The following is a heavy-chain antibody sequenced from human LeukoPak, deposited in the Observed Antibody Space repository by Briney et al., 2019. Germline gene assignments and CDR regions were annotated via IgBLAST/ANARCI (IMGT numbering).Heavy chain of an antibody. CDR3: ARGARILAAGPEGSFDY. CDR2: INPNNGGT. J-gene: IGHJ4*02. D-gene: IGHD6-19*01. Sequence: ASVKVSCKASGYTLTGYYIHWVRQAPGQGLQWMGWINPNNGGTKYVQKFQGRVAMTRDTSIHTTYMELSRLRSDDTALYYCARGARILAAGPEGSFDYWGQGTLVTVSS. V-gene: IGHV1-2*02. CDR1: GYTLTGYY.